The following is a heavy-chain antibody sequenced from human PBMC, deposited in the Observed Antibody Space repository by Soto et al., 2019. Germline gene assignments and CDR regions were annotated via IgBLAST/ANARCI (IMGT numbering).Heavy chain of an antibody. Sequence: QLQLQESGSGLVKPSQTLSLTCTVSGGSISSGDYSWSWIRQPPGKGLEWIGYVFRSGSTYYSPSLKSRVTISVDGSKNQFSLKLTAVTAADTGVYYCARGRYGAGSDYWGQGTLVTVSS. D-gene: IGHD3-10*01. CDR2: VFRSGST. CDR3: ARGRYGAGSDY. J-gene: IGHJ4*02. V-gene: IGHV4-30-2*01. CDR1: GGSISSGDYS.